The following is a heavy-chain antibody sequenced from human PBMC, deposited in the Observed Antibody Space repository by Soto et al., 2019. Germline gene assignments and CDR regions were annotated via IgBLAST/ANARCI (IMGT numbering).Heavy chain of an antibody. CDR1: GGSIGSGGYN. CDR2: IHYSGTI. Sequence: QVQLQESGPGLVKPSQTLSLTCTVSGGSIGSGGYNWSWIRQHPGKGLEWIGCIHYSGTIYYNPSLKSRATISGETSKTQFSLKLSSVTAADTPVYYCARGQDTAKVGYWGQGSLVTVSS. CDR3: ARGQDTAKVGY. V-gene: IGHV4-31*03. D-gene: IGHD5-18*01. J-gene: IGHJ4*02.